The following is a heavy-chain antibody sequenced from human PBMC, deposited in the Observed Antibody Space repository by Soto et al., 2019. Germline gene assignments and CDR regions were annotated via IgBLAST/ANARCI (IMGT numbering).Heavy chain of an antibody. D-gene: IGHD3-9*01. J-gene: IGHJ6*02. Sequence: SETLSLTCAVYSGSFSGYYWSWIRQPPGKGLEWIGEINHSGSTNYNPSLKSRVTISVDTSKNQFSLKLSSVTAADTAVYYCARGVRYFDWLLYYHYGMDVWGQGTTVTVSS. CDR3: ARGVRYFDWLLYYHYGMDV. CDR1: SGSFSGYY. CDR2: INHSGST. V-gene: IGHV4-34*01.